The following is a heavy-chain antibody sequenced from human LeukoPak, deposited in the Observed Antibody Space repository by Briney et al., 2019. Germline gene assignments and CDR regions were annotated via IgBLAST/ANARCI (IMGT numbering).Heavy chain of an antibody. Sequence: GGSLRPSCAASGFTFDDYAMHWVRQAPGKGLEWVSGISWNSGSIGYADSVKGRFTISRDNAKNSLYLQMNSLRAEDTALYYCAKGRDYGLDYWGQGTLVTVSS. CDR3: AKGRDYGLDY. V-gene: IGHV3-9*01. CDR2: ISWNSGSI. CDR1: GFTFDDYA. J-gene: IGHJ4*02. D-gene: IGHD4-17*01.